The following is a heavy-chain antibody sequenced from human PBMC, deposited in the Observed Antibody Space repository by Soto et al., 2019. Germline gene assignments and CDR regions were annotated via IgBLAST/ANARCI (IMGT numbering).Heavy chain of an antibody. D-gene: IGHD5-18*01. Sequence: GGSLRLSCAASGFTFSSYGMHWVRQAPGKGLEWVAVIWYDGSNKYYADSVKGRFTISRDNSKNTLYLQMNSLRAEDTAVYYCARDGSYGFSVALSYYYYGMDVWGQGTTVTVSS. J-gene: IGHJ6*02. CDR1: GFTFSSYG. CDR3: ARDGSYGFSVALSYYYYGMDV. CDR2: IWYDGSNK. V-gene: IGHV3-33*01.